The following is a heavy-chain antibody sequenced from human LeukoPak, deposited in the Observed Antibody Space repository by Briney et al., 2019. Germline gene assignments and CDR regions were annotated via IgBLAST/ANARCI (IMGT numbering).Heavy chain of an antibody. D-gene: IGHD4-17*01. V-gene: IGHV4-59*01. Sequence: SETLSLTCTVSGGSFSGYYWSWIRQPPGKGLEWIGYIYYSGSTNYNPPLKSRVTISIDTSKSQFSLTLSSVTAADTAVYYCARNDYGDYHWFDPWGQGTLVTVSS. J-gene: IGHJ5*02. CDR3: ARNDYGDYHWFDP. CDR1: GGSFSGYY. CDR2: IYYSGST.